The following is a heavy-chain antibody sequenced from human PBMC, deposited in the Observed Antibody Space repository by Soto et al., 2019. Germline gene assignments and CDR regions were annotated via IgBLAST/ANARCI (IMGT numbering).Heavy chain of an antibody. Sequence: EVQLVESGGGLVKPGGSLRLSCAASGFIFSDAWMTWVRQAPGKGLEWVGRIKSKTDGGTTDYAAPVKGRFTMSRDDSKNTLFLQMNSLKPEDTGVYYCTTHRAGRRGYDFWSEPYYFDDWGQGTLVIVSS. J-gene: IGHJ4*02. CDR2: IKSKTDGGTT. V-gene: IGHV3-15*01. CDR3: TTHRAGRRGYDFWSEPYYFDD. CDR1: GFIFSDAW. D-gene: IGHD3-3*01.